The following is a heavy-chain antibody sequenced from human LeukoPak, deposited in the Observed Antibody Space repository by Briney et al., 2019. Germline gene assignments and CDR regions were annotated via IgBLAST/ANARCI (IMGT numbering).Heavy chain of an antibody. CDR2: ISNDGSNK. J-gene: IGHJ2*01. CDR3: ARDKAVTPYWYFDL. Sequence: GGSLGLSCAASGFTFSNYAMHWVRQAPGKGLEWVAVISNDGSNKYYADSVRGRFTISRDNSQNTLYLQMNSLRIEDTAVFYCARDKAVTPYWYFDLWGRGTQVTVSS. CDR1: GFTFSNYA. V-gene: IGHV3-30*04. D-gene: IGHD4-11*01.